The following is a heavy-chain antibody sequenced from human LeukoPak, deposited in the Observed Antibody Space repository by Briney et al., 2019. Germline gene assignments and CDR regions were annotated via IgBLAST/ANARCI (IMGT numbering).Heavy chain of an antibody. V-gene: IGHV3-7*01. CDR3: ARGLAAATRDPDYYFYYYMDV. D-gene: IGHD2-15*01. CDR1: GFTFSSYW. Sequence: QSGGSLRLSCAASGFTFSSYWMSWVRQAPGKGLEWVVNIKQDGSEKYYVDSVKGRFTISRDNAKNSLYLQMISLRADDTAVYYCARGLAAATRDPDYYFYYYMDVWGKGTTVTISS. CDR2: IKQDGSEK. J-gene: IGHJ6*03.